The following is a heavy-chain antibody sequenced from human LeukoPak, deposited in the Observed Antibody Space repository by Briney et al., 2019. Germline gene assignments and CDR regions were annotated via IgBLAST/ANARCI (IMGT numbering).Heavy chain of an antibody. V-gene: IGHV4-4*07. CDR2: IHTSGSN. CDR3: ARGPRSGDWYSVDY. Sequence: KPSETLSLTCTVSGGSISNYYWSWIRQPAGKGLEWIGRIHTSGSNNYNTSLKSRVTMSVDTSKNQFSLKLSSVTAADTAVYYCARGPRSGDWYSVDYWGRGTLVTVSS. J-gene: IGHJ4*02. D-gene: IGHD6-19*01. CDR1: GGSISNYY.